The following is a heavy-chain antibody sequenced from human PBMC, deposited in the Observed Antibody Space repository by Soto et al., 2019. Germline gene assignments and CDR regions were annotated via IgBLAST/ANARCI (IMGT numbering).Heavy chain of an antibody. Sequence: ASVKVSCKASGYTFTYRYLHWVRQAPGQALEWMGWIIVVSGNTNYAQKFQERVTITRDRSTSTAYMELSSLRSEDTAVYYCAAQYDSSGYPALDAFDIWGQGTMVTVSS. V-gene: IGHV1-45*02. CDR3: AAQYDSSGYPALDAFDI. D-gene: IGHD3-22*01. J-gene: IGHJ3*02. CDR2: IIVVSGNT. CDR1: GYTFTYRY.